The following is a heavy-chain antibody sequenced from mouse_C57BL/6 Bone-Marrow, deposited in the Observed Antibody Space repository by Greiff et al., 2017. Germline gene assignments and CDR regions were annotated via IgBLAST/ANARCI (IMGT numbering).Heavy chain of an antibody. J-gene: IGHJ2*01. V-gene: IGHV6-3*01. CDR2: IRLKSDYYAT. D-gene: IGHD2-3*01. CDR3: TGDGYFDY. CDR1: GFTFSNYW. Sequence: EVKLVESGGGLVQPGGSMKLSCVASGFTFSNYWMNWVRQSPEKGLEWVAQIRLKSDYYATHYAESVKGRFTISRYDTKRSVYLRMNNVRAEETGIYYCTGDGYFDYWGQGTTLTVSS.